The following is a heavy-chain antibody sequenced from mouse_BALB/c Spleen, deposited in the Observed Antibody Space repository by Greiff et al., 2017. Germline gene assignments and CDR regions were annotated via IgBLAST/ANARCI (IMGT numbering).Heavy chain of an antibody. CDR1: GFNIKDYY. V-gene: IGHV14-4*02. CDR2: IDPENGDT. Sequence: VQLKESGAELVRSGASVKLSCTASGFNIKDYYMHWVKQRPEQGLEWIGWIDPENGDTEYAPKFQGKATMTADTSSNTAYLQLSSLTSEDTAVYYCNACSPVWFAYWGQGTLVTVSA. J-gene: IGHJ3*01. CDR3: NACSPVWFAY.